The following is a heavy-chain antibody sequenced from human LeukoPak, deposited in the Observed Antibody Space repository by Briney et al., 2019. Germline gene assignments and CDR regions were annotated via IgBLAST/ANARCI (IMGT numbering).Heavy chain of an antibody. Sequence: GGSLRLSCAASGFTFSSYRMNWVRQAPGKGLEWVSYISSSSGTIYYADSVKGRFTISRDNAENSLYLQMSSLRAGDTAVYYCARGGLRGDYWGQGTLVTVSS. D-gene: IGHD4-17*01. CDR2: ISSSSGTI. V-gene: IGHV3-48*01. CDR1: GFTFSSYR. CDR3: ARGGLRGDY. J-gene: IGHJ4*02.